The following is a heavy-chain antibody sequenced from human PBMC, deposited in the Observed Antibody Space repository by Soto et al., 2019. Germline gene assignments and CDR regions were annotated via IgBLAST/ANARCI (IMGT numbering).Heavy chain of an antibody. J-gene: IGHJ6*02. Sequence: GGSLRLSCAASGFTFSSYGMHWVRQAPGKGLEWVALISYGGSNTYFADSVKGRFTISRDNSKNTLYLQMSSLRAEDTAVYYCTKGPYTSGSKNYYNYGMDVWGQGTTVTVSS. CDR1: GFTFSSYG. D-gene: IGHD3-10*01. CDR3: TKGPYTSGSKNYYNYGMDV. V-gene: IGHV3-30*18. CDR2: ISYGGSNT.